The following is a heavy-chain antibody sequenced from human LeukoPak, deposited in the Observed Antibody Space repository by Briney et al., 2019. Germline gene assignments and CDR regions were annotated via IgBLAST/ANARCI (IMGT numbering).Heavy chain of an antibody. CDR1: GFPLCSGGYF. Sequence: SQTLSLTCTVSGFPLCSGGYFWRWIRQHPGKGREWVGYIYYSGSTYCNLSIKSRVTISVDKTKFQFYLKLNSVAAADAAGYYCARGIVVVDNFDYWGQGTLVTVSS. J-gene: IGHJ4*02. CDR2: IYYSGST. V-gene: IGHV4-31*03. D-gene: IGHD3-22*01. CDR3: ARGIVVVDNFDY.